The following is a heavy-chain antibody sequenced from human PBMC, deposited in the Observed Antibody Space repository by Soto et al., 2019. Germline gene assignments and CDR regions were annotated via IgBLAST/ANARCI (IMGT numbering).Heavy chain of an antibody. V-gene: IGHV3-21*01. J-gene: IGHJ3*02. CDR3: ELGYCSSTRCELFDI. CDR2: ISSSSSYI. D-gene: IGHD2-2*01. CDR1: GFTFSSYS. Sequence: GSLRLSGSASGFTFSSYSMNWVRQAPGKGLEWVSSISSSSSYIYYADSVKGRFTISRDNAKNSLYLQMNSLRAEDTAVYYCELGYCSSTRCELFDIWGQGTMVTV.